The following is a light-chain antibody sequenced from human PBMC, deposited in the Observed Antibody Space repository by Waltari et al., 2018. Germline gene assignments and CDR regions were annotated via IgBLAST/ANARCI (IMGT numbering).Light chain of an antibody. CDR3: SSYTSSSTRGV. CDR2: EVS. CDR1: SSDVGGYNY. J-gene: IGLJ2*01. V-gene: IGLV2-14*01. Sequence: QSALTQPASVSGSPGQLITISCTGTSSDVGGYNYVSWYQQHPGKAPKLMIYEVSNRPSGVSNRFSGSKSGNTSSLTISGLQAEDEADYYCSSYTSSSTRGVFGGGTKLTVL.